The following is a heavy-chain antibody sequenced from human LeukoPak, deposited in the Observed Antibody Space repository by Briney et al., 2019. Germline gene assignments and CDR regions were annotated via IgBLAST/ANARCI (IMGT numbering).Heavy chain of an antibody. J-gene: IGHJ4*02. CDR3: ARHQGLAWSGYYMGY. CDR2: IYHSGST. CDR1: GGSISSSGHY. Sequence: SETLSLTCSVSGGSISSSGHYWGWIRQPPGEGLEWVGSIYHSGSTYYNPSLKSRVTISVDTSKNQFSLKLSSVTAADTAVYYCARHQGLAWSGYYMGYWGRGSLVTVSS. D-gene: IGHD3-3*01. V-gene: IGHV4-39*01.